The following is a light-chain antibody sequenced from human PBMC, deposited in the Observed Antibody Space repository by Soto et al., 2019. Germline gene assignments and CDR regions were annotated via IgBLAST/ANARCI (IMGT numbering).Light chain of an antibody. CDR2: DVT. CDR1: SXDVGNYKF. V-gene: IGLV2-11*01. J-gene: IGLJ1*01. Sequence: QSALTQPRSVSGSPGQSVTISCTGTSXDVGNYKFVSWYQQHPGKAPKLMIYDVTERPSGVPDRFSGSKSGNTASLTISGLQTEDEADYYCCSYAGAYTVVFGAGTKVTVL. CDR3: CSYAGAYTVV.